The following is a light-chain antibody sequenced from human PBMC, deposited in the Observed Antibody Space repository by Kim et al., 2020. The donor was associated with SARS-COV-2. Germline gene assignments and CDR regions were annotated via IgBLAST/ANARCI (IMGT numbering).Light chain of an antibody. CDR2: GNS. J-gene: IGLJ3*02. CDR1: NPNIGAGYD. CDR3: QSYDSSLSGSV. Sequence: RVTIPCTGSNPNIGAGYDVHWYQQLPGTAPKLLIYGNSNRPSGVPDRFSGSKSGTSASLAITGLQAEDEADYYCQSYDSSLSGSVFGGGTKLTVL. V-gene: IGLV1-40*01.